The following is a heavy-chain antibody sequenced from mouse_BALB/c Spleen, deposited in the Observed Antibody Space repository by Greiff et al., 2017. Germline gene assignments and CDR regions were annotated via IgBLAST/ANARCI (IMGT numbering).Heavy chain of an antibody. D-gene: IGHD2-4*01. J-gene: IGHJ4*01. V-gene: IGHV5-17*02. CDR1: GFTFSSFG. Sequence: EVQLVESGGGLVPPGGSRKLSCAASGFTFSSFGMHWVRQAPEKGLEWVAYISSGSSTIYYADTVKGRFTISRDNPNNTLFLQMTSLTSEDTAMYYCARDGMIARYYAMDYWGQGTSVTVSS. CDR3: ARDGMIARYYAMDY. CDR2: ISSGSSTI.